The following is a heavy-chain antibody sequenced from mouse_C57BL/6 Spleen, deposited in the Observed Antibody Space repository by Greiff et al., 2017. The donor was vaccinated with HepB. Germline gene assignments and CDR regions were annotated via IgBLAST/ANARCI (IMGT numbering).Heavy chain of an antibody. Sequence: EVQLQQSGAELVRPGASVKLSCTASGFNIKDDYMHWVKQRPEQGLEWIGWIDPENGDTEYASKFQGKATITADTSSNTAYLQLSSLTSEDTAVYYCTLRQLRLYYFDYWGQGTTLTVSS. CDR3: TLRQLRLYYFDY. V-gene: IGHV14-4*01. J-gene: IGHJ2*01. CDR1: GFNIKDDY. D-gene: IGHD3-2*02. CDR2: IDPENGDT.